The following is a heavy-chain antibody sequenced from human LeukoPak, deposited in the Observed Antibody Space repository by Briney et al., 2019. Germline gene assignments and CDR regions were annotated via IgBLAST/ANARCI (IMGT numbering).Heavy chain of an antibody. CDR1: GFTFSSYS. D-gene: IGHD1-26*01. J-gene: IGHJ4*02. CDR2: ISSSSRYI. V-gene: IGHV3-21*01. Sequence: TGGSLRLSCAASGFTFSSYSMNWVRQAPGKGLEWVSSISSSSRYIYYADSVKGRFSISRDNAKNSLYLQMNSLRAEDTAVYYCARGGSSILDYWGQGTLVTVSS. CDR3: ARGGSSILDY.